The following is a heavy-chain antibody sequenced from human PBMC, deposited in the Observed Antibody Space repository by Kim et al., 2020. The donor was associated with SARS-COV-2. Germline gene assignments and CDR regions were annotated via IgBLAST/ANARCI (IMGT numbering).Heavy chain of an antibody. CDR1: GFTFSNYA. D-gene: IGHD6-6*01. CDR2: IGNSGSTT. Sequence: GGSLRLSCAASGFTFSNYAMSWVRQAPGKGLEWVSTIGNSGSTTYYADSVKGRFTFSRDNSKSTIYLQMNSLGAEDTAVYFCAREGRQLIYWGQGTLVTV. J-gene: IGHJ4*02. CDR3: AREGRQLIY. V-gene: IGHV3-23*01.